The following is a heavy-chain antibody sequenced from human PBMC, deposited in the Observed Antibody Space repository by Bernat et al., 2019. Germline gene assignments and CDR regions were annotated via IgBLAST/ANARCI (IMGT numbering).Heavy chain of an antibody. CDR3: AKDHYYYDSSGYYSTLDY. J-gene: IGHJ4*02. Sequence: QVQLMESGGGVVQPGRSLRLSCAASGFTFSSYGMHWVRQAPGKGLEWVAVISYDGSNKYYADSVKGRFTISRDNSKNTLYLQINSLRAEDTAVYYCAKDHYYYDSSGYYSTLDYWGQGTLVTVSS. CDR1: GFTFSSYG. CDR2: ISYDGSNK. V-gene: IGHV3-30*18. D-gene: IGHD3-22*01.